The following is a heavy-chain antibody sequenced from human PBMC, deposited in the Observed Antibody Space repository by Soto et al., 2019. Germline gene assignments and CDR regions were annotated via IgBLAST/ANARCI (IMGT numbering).Heavy chain of an antibody. CDR2: ISYDGSNK. CDR1: GFTFSSYA. Sequence: QVQLVESGGGVVQPGRSLRLSCAASGFTFSSYAMHWVRQAPGKGLEWVAVISYDGSNKYYADSVKGRFTISRDNSKNTLYLQMNSLRAEDTAVYYCARELGVVVPAATQYYYYGMDVWGQGTTVTVSS. CDR3: ARELGVVVPAATQYYYYGMDV. V-gene: IGHV3-30-3*01. J-gene: IGHJ6*02. D-gene: IGHD2-2*01.